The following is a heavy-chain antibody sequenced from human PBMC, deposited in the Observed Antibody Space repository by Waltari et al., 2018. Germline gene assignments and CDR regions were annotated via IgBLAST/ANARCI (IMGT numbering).Heavy chain of an antibody. Sequence: VQLLESGGGLVQPGGSLGLSCAASGFPFILSAVSWVRQTPGKGLEWVSSISGGGDSTYYGDSVRGRFTISRDNSKNALYLQMSSLSAEDAAVYYCAKENNPLGIPGDYGMDVWGQGTTVSVSS. D-gene: IGHD1-20*01. CDR2: ISGGGDST. V-gene: IGHV3-23*01. CDR1: GFPFILSA. CDR3: AKENNPLGIPGDYGMDV. J-gene: IGHJ6*02.